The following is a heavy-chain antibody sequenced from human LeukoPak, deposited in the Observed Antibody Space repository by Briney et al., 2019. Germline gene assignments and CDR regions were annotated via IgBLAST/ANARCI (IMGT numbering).Heavy chain of an antibody. CDR1: GFTFSDCR. CDR3: ARALGTYGDWQQLDGGDN. CDR2: ISSSSSYI. V-gene: IGHV3-21*01. J-gene: IGHJ4*02. D-gene: IGHD6-13*01. Sequence: GGSLRLSCAASGFTFSDCRMNWVRQAPGKGLEWVSSISSSSSYIYYADSVKGRFTISRDNAKNSLYLQMNSLRAEDTAVYYCARALGTYGDWQQLDGGDNWGQGTLVTVSS.